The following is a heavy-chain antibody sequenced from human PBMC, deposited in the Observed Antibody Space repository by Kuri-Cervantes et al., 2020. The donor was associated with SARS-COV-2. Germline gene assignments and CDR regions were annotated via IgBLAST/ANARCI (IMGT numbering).Heavy chain of an antibody. Sequence: ETLSLTCAASGFTFSSYSMNWVRQAPGKGLEWVSYISSSSSTIYYADSVKGRFTISRDNAKNSLYLQMNSLRAEDTAVYYCSRTYDSSGSLYYYYYIDVWGKGTTVTVSS. CDR2: ISSSSSTI. D-gene: IGHD3-22*01. V-gene: IGHV3-48*01. J-gene: IGHJ6*03. CDR3: SRTYDSSGSLYYYYYIDV. CDR1: GFTFSSYS.